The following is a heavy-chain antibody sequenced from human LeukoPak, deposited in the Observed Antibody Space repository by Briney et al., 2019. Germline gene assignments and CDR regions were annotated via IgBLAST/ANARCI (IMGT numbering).Heavy chain of an antibody. Sequence: GGSLRLSSAASGFTFSSYSMNWVRQAPGKGLEWVSSISSSSSYIYYADSVKGRFTISRDNAKNSLYLQMNSLRAEDTAVYYCAREYSSRSYYYGMDVWGQGTTVTVSS. CDR1: GFTFSSYS. CDR2: ISSSSSYI. D-gene: IGHD6-13*01. V-gene: IGHV3-21*01. J-gene: IGHJ6*02. CDR3: AREYSSRSYYYGMDV.